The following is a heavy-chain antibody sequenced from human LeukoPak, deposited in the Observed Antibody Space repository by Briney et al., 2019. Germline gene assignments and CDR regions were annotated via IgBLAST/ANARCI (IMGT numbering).Heavy chain of an antibody. D-gene: IGHD6-19*01. CDR2: IIPILGIA. CDR1: GGTFISYA. Sequence: SVKVSFKASGGTFISYAISWVRQAPGQGLEWMGRIIPILGIANYAQKFQGRVTITADKSTSTAYMELSSLRSEDTAVYYCARDKAGSGWYYYGMDVWGQGTTVTVSS. V-gene: IGHV1-69*04. J-gene: IGHJ6*02. CDR3: ARDKAGSGWYYYGMDV.